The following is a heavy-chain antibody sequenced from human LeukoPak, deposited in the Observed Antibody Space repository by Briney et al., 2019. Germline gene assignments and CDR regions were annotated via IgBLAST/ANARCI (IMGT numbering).Heavy chain of an antibody. CDR3: ARGLLPPRWFDP. CDR1: GTTFSSYA. J-gene: IGHJ5*02. CDR2: ISSEGSDK. V-gene: IGHV3-30-3*01. Sequence: PGGSLRLSCAASGTTFSSYAMHWVRQAPGKGLEWVAAISSEGSDKYYAESMKGRLTISRDNSKNTLYLQMNSLRAEDTAVYYCARGLLPPRWFDPWGQGTLVTVSS. D-gene: IGHD2-21*02.